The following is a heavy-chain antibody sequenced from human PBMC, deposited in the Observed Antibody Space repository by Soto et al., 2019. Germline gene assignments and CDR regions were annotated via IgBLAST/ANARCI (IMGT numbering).Heavy chain of an antibody. V-gene: IGHV3-53*01. Sequence: GGSLRLCCAVSGLTVSGKKYVAWVRQAPGKGLEWVSGFYDLDGTYYADSLKGRFTTSGDSSRTIVYLQMNDLRPEDTAVYYCATWHLQEHAYDFWGQGITVTVSS. CDR1: GLTVSGKKY. D-gene: IGHD4-4*01. CDR3: ATWHLQEHAYDF. J-gene: IGHJ3*01. CDR2: FYDLDGT.